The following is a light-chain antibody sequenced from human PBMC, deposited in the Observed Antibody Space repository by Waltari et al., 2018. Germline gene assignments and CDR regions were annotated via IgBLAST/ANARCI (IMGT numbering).Light chain of an antibody. CDR1: QSVLYSSNNKNY. Sequence: DIVMTQSPDSLAVSLGERATINCQSSQSVLYSSNNKNYLAWYQQKPGQPPKLLIYWASTRGSGVPDRFSGSGSGTDFTLTISSLQAEDVAVYYCQQYYSTPQTFGQGTKVEIK. J-gene: IGKJ1*01. V-gene: IGKV4-1*01. CDR2: WAS. CDR3: QQYYSTPQT.